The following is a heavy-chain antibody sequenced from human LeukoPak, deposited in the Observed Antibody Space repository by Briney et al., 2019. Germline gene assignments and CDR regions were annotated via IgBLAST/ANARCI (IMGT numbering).Heavy chain of an antibody. CDR1: GYTFTSYA. V-gene: IGHV7-4-1*02. CDR3: ARVDTVVVDYYYYMDV. J-gene: IGHJ6*03. CDR2: INTNTGNP. D-gene: IGHD2-2*01. Sequence: GASVKASCKASGYTFTSYAMNWVRQAPGQGLEWMGWINTNTGNPTYAQGFTGRFVFSLDTSVSTAYLQISSLKAEDTAVYYCARVDTVVVDYYYYMDVWGKGTTVTVSS.